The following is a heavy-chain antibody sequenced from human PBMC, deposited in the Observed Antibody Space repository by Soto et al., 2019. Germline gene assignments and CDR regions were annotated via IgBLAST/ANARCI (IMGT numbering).Heavy chain of an antibody. D-gene: IGHD5-12*01. CDR2: IRSKANSYAT. J-gene: IGHJ4*02. V-gene: IGHV3-73*01. Sequence: GGSLRLSCAASGFTFSGSAVHWVRQASGKGLEWVGRIRSKANSYATAYAASVKGRFTISRDDSKNTAYLQMNSLKTEDTAVYYCTRHWGYSGYDSFDYWGQGTLVTVSS. CDR3: TRHWGYSGYDSFDY. CDR1: GFTFSGSA.